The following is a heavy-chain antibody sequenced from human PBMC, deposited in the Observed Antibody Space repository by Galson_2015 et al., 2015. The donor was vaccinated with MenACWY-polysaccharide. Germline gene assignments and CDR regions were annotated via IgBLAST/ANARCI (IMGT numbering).Heavy chain of an antibody. D-gene: IGHD6-13*01. CDR1: GSRFSNSG. V-gene: IGHV3-30*03. Sequence: SLRLSCAASGSRFSNSGMHWVRQAPGKGLEWVAVVSYDGGTKYYADSVKGRFTISRDKSRNTLYLQMDSLRPEDTAVYICAREGDTYRSGRYGSWGQGTLVTVSS. CDR3: AREGDTYRSGRYGS. CDR2: VSYDGGTK. J-gene: IGHJ4*02.